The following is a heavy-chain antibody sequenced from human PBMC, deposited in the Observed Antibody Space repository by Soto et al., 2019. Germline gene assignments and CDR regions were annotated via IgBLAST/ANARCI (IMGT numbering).Heavy chain of an antibody. CDR3: ARDLVVRGVIWREVGWLDP. V-gene: IGHV3-30-3*01. CDR1: GFTFSSYA. J-gene: IGHJ5*02. Sequence: GGSLRLSCAASGFTFSSYAMHWVRQAPGKGLEWVAVISYDGSNKYYADSVKGRFTISRDNSKNTLYLQMNSLRAEDTAVYYCARDLVVRGVIWREVGWLDPWGQGTLVTVSS. D-gene: IGHD3-10*01. CDR2: ISYDGSNK.